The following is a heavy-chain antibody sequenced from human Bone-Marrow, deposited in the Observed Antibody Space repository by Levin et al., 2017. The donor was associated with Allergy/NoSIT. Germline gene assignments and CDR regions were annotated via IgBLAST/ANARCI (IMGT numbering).Heavy chain of an antibody. J-gene: IGHJ5*02. CDR2: ISGSGHTI. V-gene: IGHV3-11*01. CDR3: ARGSDQYYDSSGYFQS. CDR1: GFILTDYY. Sequence: SLKISCAASGFILTDYYMSWIRQAPGRGLEWVSYISGSGHTIFYADSVKGRFTISRGSADNSLYLEMNSLRGEDTAVYYCARGSDQYYDSSGYFQSWGQGTLVSVSS. D-gene: IGHD3-22*01.